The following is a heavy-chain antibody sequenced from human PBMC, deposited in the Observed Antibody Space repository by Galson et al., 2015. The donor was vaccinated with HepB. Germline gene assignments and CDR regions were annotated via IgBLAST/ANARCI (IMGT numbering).Heavy chain of an antibody. Sequence: SVKVSCKASGYTFTQYGFSWVRQAPGQGLEWMGWSSVFSGDTKYAPNLLGRVTMTTDPSTNTAYMDLRSLRSDDTAMYYCASDHVDSSLNYFDYWGQGTLVTVSS. CDR2: SSVFSGDT. CDR1: GYTFTQYG. V-gene: IGHV1-18*01. D-gene: IGHD6-13*01. J-gene: IGHJ4*02. CDR3: ASDHVDSSLNYFDY.